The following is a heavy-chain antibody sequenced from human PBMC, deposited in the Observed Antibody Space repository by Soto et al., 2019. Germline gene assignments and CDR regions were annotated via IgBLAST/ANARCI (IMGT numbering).Heavy chain of an antibody. Sequence: EVQLLESGGGLVQPGGSLRLSCAASGFTFSSYAMGWVRQAPGKGLEWVSTISGSGVSTYSADSVKGRFTISRDNSKNTLYLQMNSLRAEDTAVSYCAKLICGSSYSHFDYWGQGTLVTVSS. CDR1: GFTFSSYA. J-gene: IGHJ4*02. D-gene: IGHD2-15*01. V-gene: IGHV3-23*01. CDR2: ISGSGVST. CDR3: AKLICGSSYSHFDY.